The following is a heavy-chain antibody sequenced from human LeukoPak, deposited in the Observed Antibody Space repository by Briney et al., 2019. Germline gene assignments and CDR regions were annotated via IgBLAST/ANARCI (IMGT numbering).Heavy chain of an antibody. V-gene: IGHV4-31*03. CDR3: ARGDYGLYFFDS. D-gene: IGHD4-17*01. J-gene: IGHJ4*02. CDR1: GGSISRGGYY. CDR2: LYYSRTT. Sequence: PSQTLSLTCTVSGGSISRGGYYWNWIRQHPREGLEWIGYLYYSRTTSYNPSLKSRATISVDTSNNQFSLKLSSVTAADTAVYYCARGDYGLYFFDSWGRGTLVTVSS.